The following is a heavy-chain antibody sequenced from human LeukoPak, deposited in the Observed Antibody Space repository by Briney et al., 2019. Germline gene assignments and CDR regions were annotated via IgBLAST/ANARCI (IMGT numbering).Heavy chain of an antibody. V-gene: IGHV3-53*01. CDR3: ASSWWELPSDDY. J-gene: IGHJ4*02. CDR2: IYSGGST. D-gene: IGHD1-26*01. Sequence: GGSLRLSCAASGFTVSSNYMSWVRQAPGKGLEWVSVIYSGGSTYYADSVKGRFTISRDNSKNTLYLQMNSLRAEDTAVYYCASSWWELPSDDYRGQGTLVTVSS. CDR1: GFTVSSNY.